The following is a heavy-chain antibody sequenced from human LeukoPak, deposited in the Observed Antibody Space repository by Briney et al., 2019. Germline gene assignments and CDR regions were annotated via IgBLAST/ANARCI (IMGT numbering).Heavy chain of an antibody. D-gene: IGHD6-13*01. Sequence: GGSLRLSCAASGFTFSDYYMSWIRQAPGEGLEFVANIKQDGSAINYAVSVKGRFTVSRDNAKNSLYLQMNSLRAEDTALYYCARERQQLRYFDYWGQGTLVTVSS. CDR3: ARERQQLRYFDY. CDR1: GFTFSDYY. V-gene: IGHV3-7*01. J-gene: IGHJ4*02. CDR2: IKQDGSAI.